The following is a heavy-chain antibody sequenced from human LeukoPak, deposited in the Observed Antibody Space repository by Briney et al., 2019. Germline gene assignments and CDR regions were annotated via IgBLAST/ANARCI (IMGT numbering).Heavy chain of an antibody. CDR3: ARDYYYDSSGYYRGEHYFDY. CDR1: GGSISSSNHY. V-gene: IGHV4-39*02. J-gene: IGHJ4*02. Sequence: SETLSLTCTVSGGSISSSNHYWGWIRQPPGKGLEWIGSMFYSGNTYYSPSLKSRATISIDTSKNQFSLKLSSVTAADTAVYYCARDYYYDSSGYYRGEHYFDYWGQGTLVTVSS. D-gene: IGHD3-22*01. CDR2: MFYSGNT.